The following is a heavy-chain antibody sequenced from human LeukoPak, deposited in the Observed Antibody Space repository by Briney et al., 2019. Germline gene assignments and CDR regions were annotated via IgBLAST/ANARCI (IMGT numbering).Heavy chain of an antibody. CDR3: ARSYGSGSWYYFDH. CDR1: GGSISSSSYY. Sequence: SETLSLTCTVSGGSISSSSYYWGWIRQPPGKGLEWIGSIYYSGSTYYNPSLKSRVTISVDTSKNQFSLKLTSVTAADTAVYYCARSYGSGSWYYFDHWGQGTLVTVSS. V-gene: IGHV4-39*07. CDR2: IYYSGST. D-gene: IGHD3-10*01. J-gene: IGHJ4*02.